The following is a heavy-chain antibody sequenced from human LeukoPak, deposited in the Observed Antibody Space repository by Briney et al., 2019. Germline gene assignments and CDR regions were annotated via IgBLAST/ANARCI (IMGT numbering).Heavy chain of an antibody. D-gene: IGHD3-16*01. CDR3: AREGARPYLPYYFDY. Sequence: SVKVSCKAAGGTFSNYGHAISWVRQAPGQGLEWIGGLIPIFGTANYAQKFQGRVTITADESTSTAYMELSSLRSEDTAVYYCAREGARPYLPYYFDYWGQGTLVTVSS. CDR2: LIPIFGTA. J-gene: IGHJ4*02. V-gene: IGHV1-69*13. CDR1: GGTFSNYGHA.